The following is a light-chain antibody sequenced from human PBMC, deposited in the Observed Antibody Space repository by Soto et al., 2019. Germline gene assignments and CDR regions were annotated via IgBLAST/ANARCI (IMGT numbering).Light chain of an antibody. CDR3: QQYGGSPWT. CDR2: GAS. Sequence: EIVLTQSPGTLSLSPGERATLSCRASQSVSSSYLAWYQQKPGQAPRLLIYGASSRATGIPDRFSGSGSGTDFPLTISRLGPEDFAVYYCQQYGGSPWTFGQGTKVEIK. V-gene: IGKV3-20*01. CDR1: QSVSSSY. J-gene: IGKJ1*01.